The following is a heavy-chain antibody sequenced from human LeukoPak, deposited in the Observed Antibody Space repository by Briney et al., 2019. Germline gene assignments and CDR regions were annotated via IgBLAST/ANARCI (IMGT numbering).Heavy chain of an antibody. CDR3: ARYGAALDY. Sequence: SETLSLTCTVSGGSISSSSYYWGWIRQPPGKGLEWIGSIYYSGSTNYNPSLKSRVTISVDTSKNQFSLKLSSVTAADTAVYYCARYGAALDYWGQGTLVTVSS. V-gene: IGHV4-39*07. CDR2: IYYSGST. CDR1: GGSISSSSYY. J-gene: IGHJ4*02. D-gene: IGHD4/OR15-4a*01.